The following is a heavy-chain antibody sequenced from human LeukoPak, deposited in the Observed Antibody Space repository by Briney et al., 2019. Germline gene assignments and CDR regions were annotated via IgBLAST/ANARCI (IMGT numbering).Heavy chain of an antibody. CDR3: ARGSANAFDV. V-gene: IGHV4-34*01. CDR1: GGSFSGYY. J-gene: IGHJ3*01. CDR2: INHSGST. Sequence: SETLSLTCAVYGGSFSGYYWSWIRQPPGKGLEWIGEINHSGSTNYNPSLKSRVTISVDTSKNQFSLKLSSVTAADTAVYYCARGSANAFDVWGQGTMVTVSS.